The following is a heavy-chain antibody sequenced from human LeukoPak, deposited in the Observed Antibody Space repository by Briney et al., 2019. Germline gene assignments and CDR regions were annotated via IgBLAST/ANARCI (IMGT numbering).Heavy chain of an antibody. D-gene: IGHD3-16*01. CDR3: ARDYDSNYGMDV. CDR1: GFTFSSYG. V-gene: IGHV3-33*01. CDR2: IWYDGSNK. Sequence: GGSLRLSCAASGFTFSSYGMHWVRQAPGKGLEWVAVIWYDGSNKYYADSVKGRFTISRDNSKNTLYLQMNSLRAEDTAVYYCARDYDSNYGMDVWGQGTTVTVS. J-gene: IGHJ6*02.